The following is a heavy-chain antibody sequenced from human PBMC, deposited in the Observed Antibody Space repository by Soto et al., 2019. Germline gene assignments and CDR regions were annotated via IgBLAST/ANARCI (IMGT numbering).Heavy chain of an antibody. Sequence: GSGPTLVNPTQTLTLTCTFSGFSLSTSGMCVSWIRQPPGKALEWLARIDWDDDKYYSTSLKTRLTISKDTSKNQVVLTMTNMDLVDTATYYCARDSVALYYYYYGMDVWGQGTTVTVSS. CDR2: IDWDDDK. CDR3: ARDSVALYYYYYGMDV. CDR1: GFSLSTSGMC. V-gene: IGHV2-70*11. J-gene: IGHJ6*02. D-gene: IGHD2-21*01.